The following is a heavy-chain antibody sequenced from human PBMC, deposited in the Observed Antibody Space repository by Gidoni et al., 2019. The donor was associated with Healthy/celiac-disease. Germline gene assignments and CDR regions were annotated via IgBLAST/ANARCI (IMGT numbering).Heavy chain of an antibody. Sequence: EVQLWESGVGWGQPGRSLRLSCAAAGFSYSSDAMGWVRQAPGQGLAWVSAISGSGGSTAYANSVEGRFTISRDNPKNSLYLQMNCLRAEDTDVYYCATGGYSSGWYGFVYWGQGTLVTVSS. J-gene: IGHJ4*02. CDR1: GFSYSSDA. CDR2: ISGSGGST. V-gene: IGHV3-23*01. D-gene: IGHD6-19*01. CDR3: ATGGYSSGWYGFVY.